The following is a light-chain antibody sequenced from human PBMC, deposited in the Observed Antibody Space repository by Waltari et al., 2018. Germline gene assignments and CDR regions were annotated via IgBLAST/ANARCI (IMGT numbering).Light chain of an antibody. CDR2: EGS. Sequence: QSALTQPASVSGSPGQPTTISCTGTSSDVGRYTLVSWYQQYPGKAPKLMIYEGSKRPSGVSNRFSGSKSGNTASLTISGLQAEDEADYYCCSYAGSSTFYVFGTGTKVTVL. CDR1: SSDVGRYTL. CDR3: CSYAGSSTFYV. J-gene: IGLJ1*01. V-gene: IGLV2-23*01.